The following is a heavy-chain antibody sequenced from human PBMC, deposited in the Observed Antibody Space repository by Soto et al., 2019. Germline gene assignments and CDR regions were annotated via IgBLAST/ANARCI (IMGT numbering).Heavy chain of an antibody. J-gene: IGHJ3*02. V-gene: IGHV3-23*01. CDR2: ISSSGDIT. D-gene: IGHD3-16*01. CDR3: AKDRFGGYGDAFDI. Sequence: EVQLLESGGGLVQPGGSLKLSCAASGFTFSTYVLSWVRQAPGKGPEWVSTISSSGDITLYADSVKGRFSISRDNSENTLYLQMNSLRAEDTAVYYCAKDRFGGYGDAFDIWGQGTMVTVSS. CDR1: GFTFSTYV.